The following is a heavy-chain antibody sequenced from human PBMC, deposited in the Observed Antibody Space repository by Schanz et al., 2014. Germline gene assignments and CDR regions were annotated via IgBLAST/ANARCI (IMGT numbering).Heavy chain of an antibody. V-gene: IGHV3-23*04. J-gene: IGHJ3*02. D-gene: IGHD3-10*01. Sequence: EVQLVESGGGLVQPGGSLRLSCAASGFTFSSHWMHWVRQDPGKGLEWVSTIGTSGGTNYAESVKGRFTISRDNSKNTLYLQMNSLRAEDTAVYYCAKGRFGELSAFDIWGQGTMVTVSS. CDR3: AKGRFGELSAFDI. CDR2: IGTSGGT. CDR1: GFTFSSHW.